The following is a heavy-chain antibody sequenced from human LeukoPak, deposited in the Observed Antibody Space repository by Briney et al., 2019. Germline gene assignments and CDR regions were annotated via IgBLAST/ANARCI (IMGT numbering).Heavy chain of an antibody. Sequence: SETLSLTCTVSGGSITSYYWSWIRQPPGKGLEWIGYIYYSGSPNYNPSLKSRVTISIDTSKNQFSLRLNSVAAADTAVYYCAREGRDRVVTAIYYYYYMDVWGKGTTVTVSS. D-gene: IGHD2-21*02. V-gene: IGHV4-59*12. J-gene: IGHJ6*03. CDR3: AREGRDRVVTAIYYYYYMDV. CDR2: IYYSGSP. CDR1: GGSITSYY.